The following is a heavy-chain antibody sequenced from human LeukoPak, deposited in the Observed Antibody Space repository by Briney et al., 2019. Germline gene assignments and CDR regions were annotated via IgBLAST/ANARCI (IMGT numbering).Heavy chain of an antibody. V-gene: IGHV3-30*03. Sequence: PGGSLRLSCAASGFTFSSYGMHWVRQAPGKGLEWVAVISYDGSNKYYADSVKGRFTISRDNSKNTLYLQMNSLRAEDTAVYYCARTRDLWYYFDYWGQGTLVTVSS. CDR2: ISYDGSNK. CDR3: ARTRDLWYYFDY. J-gene: IGHJ4*02. D-gene: IGHD2-21*01. CDR1: GFTFSSYG.